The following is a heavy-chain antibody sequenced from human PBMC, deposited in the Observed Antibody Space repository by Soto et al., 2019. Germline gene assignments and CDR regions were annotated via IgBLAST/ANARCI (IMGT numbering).Heavy chain of an antibody. J-gene: IGHJ3*02. V-gene: IGHV3-30-3*01. CDR1: GFTFSSYA. D-gene: IGHD4-4*01. CDR3: ARYPYRPPHDAFDI. Sequence: HPGGSLRLSCAASGFTFSSYAMHWVRPAPGKGLEWVAVISYDGSNKYYAESVKGRFTISRDNSKNTLYLQMNSLRAEDTAVYYCARYPYRPPHDAFDIWGQGTMVTVSS. CDR2: ISYDGSNK.